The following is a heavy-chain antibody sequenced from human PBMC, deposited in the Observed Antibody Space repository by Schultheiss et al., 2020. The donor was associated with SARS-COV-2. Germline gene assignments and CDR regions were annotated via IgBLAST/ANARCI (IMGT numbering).Heavy chain of an antibody. Sequence: GGSLRLSCAASGFTFSRYWMAWVRQAPGKGLEWVGRIKDKTDGGTTDYAAPVKGRFTISRDDSKNTLYLQMNSLKTEDTAVYYCTTEEEWEPHWYFDLWGRGTLVTVSS. CDR3: TTEEEWEPHWYFDL. D-gene: IGHD1-26*01. J-gene: IGHJ2*01. CDR1: GFTFSRYW. CDR2: IKDKTDGGTT. V-gene: IGHV3-15*01.